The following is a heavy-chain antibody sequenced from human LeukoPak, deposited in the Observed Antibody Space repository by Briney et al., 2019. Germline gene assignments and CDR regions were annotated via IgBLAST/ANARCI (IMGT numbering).Heavy chain of an antibody. CDR2: FDPEDGET. V-gene: IGHV1-24*01. CDR3: ATTTVSVVPEYDIVVVPAASGGYMDV. Sequence: ASVKVSCKVSGYTLTELSMHWVRQAPGKGLEWMGGFDPEDGETIYAQKFQGRVTMTEDTSTDTAYMELSSLRSEDTAVYYCATTTVSVVPEYDIVVVPAASGGYMDVWGNGTTVTVSS. J-gene: IGHJ6*03. CDR1: GYTLTELS. D-gene: IGHD2-2*01.